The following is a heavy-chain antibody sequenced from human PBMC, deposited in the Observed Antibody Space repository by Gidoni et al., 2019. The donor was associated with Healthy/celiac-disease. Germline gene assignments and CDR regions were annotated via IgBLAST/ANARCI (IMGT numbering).Heavy chain of an antibody. Sequence: RSLRLSCAASGFTFSSYGMHWVRQAPGKGLEWVAVIWYDGSTKYYADSVKGRFTISRDNSKNTLYLQMNSLRAEDTAVYYCARPSSSVGEFDPWGQGTLVTVSS. CDR3: ARPSSSVGEFDP. CDR2: IWYDGSTK. D-gene: IGHD6-6*01. J-gene: IGHJ5*02. CDR1: GFTFSSYG. V-gene: IGHV3-33*01.